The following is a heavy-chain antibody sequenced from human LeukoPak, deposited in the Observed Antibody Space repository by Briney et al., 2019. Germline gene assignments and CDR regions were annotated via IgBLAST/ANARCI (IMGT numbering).Heavy chain of an antibody. CDR3: ARGKVHYGSGSYQNY. Sequence: QPGRSLRLSCAASGFTFSSYAMHWVRQAPGKGLEWVAVISYDGISKYYADSVKGRFTISRDNSKNTLFLELNSLRVDDTAVYYCARGKVHYGSGSYQNYWGQGTLVTVSS. CDR2: ISYDGISK. V-gene: IGHV3-30-3*01. CDR1: GFTFSSYA. J-gene: IGHJ4*02. D-gene: IGHD3-10*01.